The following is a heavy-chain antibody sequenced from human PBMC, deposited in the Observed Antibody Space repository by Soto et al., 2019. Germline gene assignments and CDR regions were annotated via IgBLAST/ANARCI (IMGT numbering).Heavy chain of an antibody. CDR2: IKDKGNNYAI. CDR3: TRHRIIWANHMTAAVSNDGFDI. CDR1: GFAFSDSA. Sequence: HPGGPLRLSCVASGFAFSDSAIHWVRQSSGKGLEWVGRIKDKGNNYAIAYAASVTGRFTVSRDDSKNTAYLQINSLKIEDTAIYFCTRHRIIWANHMTAAVSNDGFDIWGQGTMVTVS. V-gene: IGHV3-73*01. D-gene: IGHD2-21*02. J-gene: IGHJ3*02.